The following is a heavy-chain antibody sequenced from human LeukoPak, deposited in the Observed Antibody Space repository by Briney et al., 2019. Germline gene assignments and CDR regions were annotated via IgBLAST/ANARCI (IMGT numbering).Heavy chain of an antibody. V-gene: IGHV3-30*18. CDR2: ISYDGSNK. Sequence: PGGSLRLSCAASGFTFSSSGMHWVRQAPGKGLEWVAVISYDGSNKYYADSVKGRFTFSRDNSKNTLYLQMNSLRAEVTAVYYCAKEYCSNSVCHSLDYWGQGTLVTVSS. CDR3: AKEYCSNSVCHSLDY. D-gene: IGHD2-8*01. CDR1: GFTFSSSG. J-gene: IGHJ4*02.